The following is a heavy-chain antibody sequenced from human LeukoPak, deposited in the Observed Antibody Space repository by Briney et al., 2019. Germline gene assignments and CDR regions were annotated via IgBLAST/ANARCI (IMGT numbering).Heavy chain of an antibody. V-gene: IGHV3-33*01. Sequence: PGRSLRLSCAGSGFTFSNYGMHWVRQAPGKGLEWVAVIWYEGTNKYYADSVKGRFTISRDNSKNTLYPQMDSLRAEDTAMYYCARQGGLGNYATGSWFDPWGQGTLVTVSS. CDR1: GFTFSNYG. CDR3: ARQGGLGNYATGSWFDP. D-gene: IGHD1-7*01. J-gene: IGHJ5*02. CDR2: IWYEGTNK.